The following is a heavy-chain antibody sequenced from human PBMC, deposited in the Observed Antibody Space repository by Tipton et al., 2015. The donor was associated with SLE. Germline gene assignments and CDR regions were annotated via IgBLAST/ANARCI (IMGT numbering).Heavy chain of an antibody. CDR1: GGSFSGYY. D-gene: IGHD3-10*01. CDR2: INHSGST. J-gene: IGHJ5*02. Sequence: TLSLTCAVYGGSFSGYYWSWIRQPPGKGLEWIGEINHSGSTNYNPSLKSRVTISVDTSKNQFSLKVNSVTAADTAVYYCARLLGPVMARGVLRNSWFGPWGQGTSGTVSS. V-gene: IGHV4-34*01. CDR3: ARLLGPVMARGVLRNSWFGP.